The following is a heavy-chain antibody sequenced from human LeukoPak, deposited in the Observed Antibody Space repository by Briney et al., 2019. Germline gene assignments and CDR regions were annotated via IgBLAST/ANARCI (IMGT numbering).Heavy chain of an antibody. CDR3: ATARYDFWNARRSPGYFDY. D-gene: IGHD3-3*01. CDR2: INPNSGGT. J-gene: IGHJ4*02. Sequence: GASVKASCKASGYTFTGYYMHWVRQAPGQGLEWMGQINPNSGGTNYAQKFQGRVTMTRDTSISTAYMELSRLRSDDTAVYYWATARYDFWNARRSPGYFDYWGQGTLVTVSS. CDR1: GYTFTGYY. V-gene: IGHV1-2*06.